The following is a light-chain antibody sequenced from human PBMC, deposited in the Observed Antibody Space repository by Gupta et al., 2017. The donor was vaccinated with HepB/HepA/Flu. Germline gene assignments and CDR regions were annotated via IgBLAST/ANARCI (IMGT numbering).Light chain of an antibody. CDR2: GSS. V-gene: IGKV1-6*01. CDR1: QGIRND. CDR3: LQDYNYPRT. Sequence: AIQMTQSPSSLSASVGDRVTITCRASQGIRNDLGWYQQKPGKAPSLLMYGSSRLQSGVPSRFSGSGSGTDFTLTISSLQPEDFATYYCLQDYNYPRTFSQGTKVEIK. J-gene: IGKJ1*01.